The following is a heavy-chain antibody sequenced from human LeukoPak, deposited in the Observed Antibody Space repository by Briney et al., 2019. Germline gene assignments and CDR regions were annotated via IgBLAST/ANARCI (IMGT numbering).Heavy chain of an antibody. CDR1: GFTFSTFA. J-gene: IGHJ4*02. V-gene: IGHV3-23*01. Sequence: PGGSLRLSCAASGFTFSTFAMIWVRQPPGKGLGWVSSIFPSGGEIHYADSVRGRFTISRDNSKSILSLQMNSLRAEDTAIYYCATYRQVLLPFESWGQGTLVTVSS. CDR3: ATYRQVLLPFES. D-gene: IGHD5-18*01. CDR2: IFPSGGEI.